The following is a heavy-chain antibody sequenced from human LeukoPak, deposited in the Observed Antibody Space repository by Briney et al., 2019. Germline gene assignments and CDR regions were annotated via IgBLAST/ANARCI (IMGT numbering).Heavy chain of an antibody. J-gene: IGHJ4*02. D-gene: IGHD5-18*01. CDR2: INPSGGST. Sequence: ASVKVSCKASGYTFTSYYMHWVRQAPGQGLEWMGIINPSGGSTSHAQKFQGRVTMTRDTSTSTVYMELSSLRSEDTAVYYCARGGPDTAIVRIGDYWGQGTLVTVSS. V-gene: IGHV1-46*01. CDR1: GYTFTSYY. CDR3: ARGGPDTAIVRIGDY.